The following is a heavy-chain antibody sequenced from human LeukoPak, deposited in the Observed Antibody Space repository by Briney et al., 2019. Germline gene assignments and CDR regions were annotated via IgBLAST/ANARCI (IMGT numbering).Heavy chain of an antibody. CDR1: GFTFSSYG. Sequence: PGGSLRLSCVASGFTFSSYGIHWVRQAPGKGLEWVGRIKSDTDGGTIDYAAPVKGRFTISRDDSKTTLYLQMNSLKTEDTAVYYCTTPLTYGSGSYYNVKIDYWGQGALVTVSS. CDR2: IKSDTDGGTI. V-gene: IGHV3-15*01. J-gene: IGHJ4*02. CDR3: TTPLTYGSGSYYNVKIDY. D-gene: IGHD3-10*01.